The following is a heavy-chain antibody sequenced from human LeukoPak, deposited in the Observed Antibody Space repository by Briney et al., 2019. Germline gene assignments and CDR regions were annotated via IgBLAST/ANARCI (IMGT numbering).Heavy chain of an antibody. Sequence: SETLSLTCTVSGGSISSYYWSWIRQPPGKGLEWIGYIYYSGSTNYNPSLKSRVTISVDTSKNQFSLRLSSATAADTAVYYCARVTGYMIEDYFDYWGQGTLVTVSS. D-gene: IGHD3-22*01. J-gene: IGHJ4*02. V-gene: IGHV4-59*01. CDR1: GGSISSYY. CDR3: ARVTGYMIEDYFDY. CDR2: IYYSGST.